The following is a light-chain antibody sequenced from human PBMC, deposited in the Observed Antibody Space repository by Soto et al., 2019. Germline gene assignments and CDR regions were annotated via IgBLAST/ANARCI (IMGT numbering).Light chain of an antibody. J-gene: IGKJ1*01. CDR3: QQSYSSPPT. CDR2: AAS. Sequence: DIQITKSPSALSAAVADRVIITSRSSQSISNHLNWYQQKPGKAPKLLIFAASSLQSGVPSRFSGSRSGPDFTLTISSLQHEDFATYYCQQSYSSPPTFGQGTNVDIK. V-gene: IGKV1-39*01. CDR1: QSISNH.